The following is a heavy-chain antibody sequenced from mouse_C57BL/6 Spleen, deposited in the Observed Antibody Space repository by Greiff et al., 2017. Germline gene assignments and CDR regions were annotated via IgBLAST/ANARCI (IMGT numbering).Heavy chain of an antibody. J-gene: IGHJ2*01. D-gene: IGHD2-3*01. CDR3: ALRWLPPYYFDY. V-gene: IGHV1-69*01. CDR1: GYTFTSYW. CDR2: IDPSDSYT. Sequence: VQLQQPGAELVMPGASVKLSCKASGYTFTSYWMHWVKQRPGQGLEWIGEIDPSDSYTNYNQKFKGKSTLTVDKSSSTAYMQLSSLTSEDSAVYYCALRWLPPYYFDYWGQGTTLTVSS.